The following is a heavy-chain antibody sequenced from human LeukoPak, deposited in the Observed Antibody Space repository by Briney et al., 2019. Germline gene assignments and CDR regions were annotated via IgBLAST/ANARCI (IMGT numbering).Heavy chain of an antibody. D-gene: IGHD1-1*01. CDR1: GFTFSSYS. J-gene: IGHJ4*02. V-gene: IGHV3-23*01. CDR2: INPSGGST. CDR3: AKDRAGTPWAD. Sequence: PGGSLRLSCAASGFTFSSYSMSWVRQAPGKGLEWVSTINPSGGSTHYADSVKGRLTISRDNSKNMVYLQMNSLRAEDTAVYYCAKDRAGTPWADWGQGTLVTVSS.